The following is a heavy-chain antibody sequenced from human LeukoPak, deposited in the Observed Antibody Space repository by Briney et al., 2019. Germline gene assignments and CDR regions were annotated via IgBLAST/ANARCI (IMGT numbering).Heavy chain of an antibody. CDR3: ARGRRWLKLPFDY. J-gene: IGHJ4*02. V-gene: IGHV3-21*01. CDR2: ISSSSSYI. CDR1: GFTFSSYS. Sequence: GGSLRLSCAASGFTFSSYSMNWVRQAPGKGLEWVSSISSSSSYIYYADSVKGRFTISRDNAKNSLYLQMNSLRAEDTAVYYCARGRRWLKLPFDYWGQGTLVTVSS. D-gene: IGHD5-24*01.